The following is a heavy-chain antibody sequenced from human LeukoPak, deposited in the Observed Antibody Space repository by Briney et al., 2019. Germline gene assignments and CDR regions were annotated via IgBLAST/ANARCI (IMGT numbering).Heavy chain of an antibody. CDR1: GFTFSDSG. J-gene: IGHJ5*02. Sequence: PGGSLRLSCTASGFTFSDSGMHWVRQAPGKGLEWVAVIWFDGSHKYFGDSVKGRFTISRDNSKNTLYLQMNSLRAEDTAVYYCARERITMIVVVRANWFDPWGQGTLVTVSS. D-gene: IGHD3-22*01. V-gene: IGHV3-33*01. CDR3: ARERITMIVVVRANWFDP. CDR2: IWFDGSHK.